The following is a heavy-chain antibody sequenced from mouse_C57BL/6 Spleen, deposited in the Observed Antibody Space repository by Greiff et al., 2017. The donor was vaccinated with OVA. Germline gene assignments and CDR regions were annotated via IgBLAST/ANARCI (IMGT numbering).Heavy chain of an antibody. V-gene: IGHV1-22*01. Sequence: VQLQQSGPELVKPGASVKMSCKASGYTFTDYNMHWVKQSHGKSLEWIGYINPNNGGTSYNQKFKGKATLTVYKSSSTSYLELRSLTSEDSAVYYCARDSFYSAWFAYWGQGTLVTVSA. J-gene: IGHJ3*01. CDR3: ARDSFYSAWFAY. CDR1: GYTFTDYN. CDR2: INPNNGGT. D-gene: IGHD3-2*01.